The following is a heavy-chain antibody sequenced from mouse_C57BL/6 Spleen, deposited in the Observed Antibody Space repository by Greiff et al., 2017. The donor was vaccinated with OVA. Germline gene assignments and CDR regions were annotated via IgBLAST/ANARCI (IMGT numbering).Heavy chain of an antibody. J-gene: IGHJ3*01. CDR1: GYTFTSYW. CDR2: IYPSDSET. D-gene: IGHD4-1*01. Sequence: QVQLQQPGAELVRPGSSVKLSCKASGYTFTSYWMDWVKQRPGQGLEWIGNIYPSDSETHYNQKFKDKATLTVEKSSSTAYMQLSSLTSEDSAVYYCARSSNWDAWFAYWGQGTLVTVSA. CDR3: ARSSNWDAWFAY. V-gene: IGHV1-61*01.